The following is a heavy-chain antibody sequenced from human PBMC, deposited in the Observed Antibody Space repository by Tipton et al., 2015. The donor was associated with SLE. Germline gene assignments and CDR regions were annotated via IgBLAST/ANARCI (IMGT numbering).Heavy chain of an antibody. CDR1: GGSISINSYY. CDR3: ARRGYDFWSGYYKGSSSDAFDI. Sequence: TLSLTCTVSGGSISINSYYWGWIRQPPGKGLEWIGSIYYSGSTYYNPSLKSRVTISVDTSKNQFSLKLSSVTAADTAVYYCARRGYDFWSGYYKGSSSDAFDIWGQGTMVTVSS. CDR2: IYYSGST. V-gene: IGHV4-39*01. D-gene: IGHD3-3*01. J-gene: IGHJ3*02.